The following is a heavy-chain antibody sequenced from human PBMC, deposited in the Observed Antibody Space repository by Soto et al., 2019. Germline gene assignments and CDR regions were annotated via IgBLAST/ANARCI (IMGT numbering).Heavy chain of an antibody. D-gene: IGHD3-22*01. Sequence: QVPLVQSGAEVKKPGSSLNISCKASRDTFTSYSINWVRQAPGQGLEWMGGIIPIFGTANYAQKLKDRVTITADESTNTAYMALTSLRPDDTAVYYCTQGDYDTTGWFDPGGQGPLVTVSS. CDR2: IIPIFGTA. J-gene: IGHJ5*02. CDR3: TQGDYDTTGWFDP. CDR1: RDTFTSYS. V-gene: IGHV1-69*01.